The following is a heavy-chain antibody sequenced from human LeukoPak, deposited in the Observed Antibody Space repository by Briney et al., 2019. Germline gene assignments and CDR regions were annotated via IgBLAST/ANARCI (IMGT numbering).Heavy chain of an antibody. Sequence: RPGGSLRLSCAASGFTFSRYWMHSVRQAPGKGLVWVSRINPDGSPTTYADSVKGRFTISRDNAKNTLYLQMNSLRAEDTAVYYCARGPYFASSSGYYYYYMDVWGKGTTVTVSS. CDR2: INPDGSPT. J-gene: IGHJ6*03. CDR3: ARGPYFASSSGYYYYYMDV. V-gene: IGHV3-74*01. CDR1: GFTFSRYW. D-gene: IGHD6-6*01.